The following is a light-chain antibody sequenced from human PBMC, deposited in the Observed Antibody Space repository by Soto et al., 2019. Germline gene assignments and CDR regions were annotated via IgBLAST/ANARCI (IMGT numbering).Light chain of an antibody. Sequence: DVQMTQSPSTLSASLGDRVTITCRASQSVSTRLAWYQQKPGKAPKLLIYDASTLETGIPSRFSGSGSGTEFTLTITSLQPEDIATYYCQQHNSSPWTFGQGTKVDIK. V-gene: IGKV1-5*01. J-gene: IGKJ1*01. CDR3: QQHNSSPWT. CDR2: DAS. CDR1: QSVSTR.